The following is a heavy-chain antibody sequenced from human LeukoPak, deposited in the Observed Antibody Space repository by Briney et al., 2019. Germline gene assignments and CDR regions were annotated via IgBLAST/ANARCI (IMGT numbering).Heavy chain of an antibody. CDR2: INTDGSAT. J-gene: IGHJ5*02. CDR3: ARAQYGWFDP. D-gene: IGHD3-10*01. V-gene: IGHV3-74*03. Sequence: GGSLRLSCAVSDFLFSSYWMHWVRQAPGKGLVWVSRINTDGSATTYADSVKGRFTISRDNAKNTLYLQMKSLRAEDTAVYYCARAQYGWFDPWGQGTLATVSS. CDR1: DFLFSSYW.